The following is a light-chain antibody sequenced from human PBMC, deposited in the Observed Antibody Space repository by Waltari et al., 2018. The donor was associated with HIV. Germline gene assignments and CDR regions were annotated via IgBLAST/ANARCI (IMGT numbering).Light chain of an antibody. CDR1: SSNIGNNA. CDR2: YDD. CDR3: AAWDDSLNGYV. V-gene: IGLV1-36*01. J-gene: IGLJ1*01. Sequence: QSVLTQPPSVSEAPRQRVTISCSGSSSNIGNNAVNWYQQFPGKPPKLLIYYDDLLASGVSDRFSASKSGTSASLAIRGLQSEDEADYYCAAWDDSLNGYVFGSGTKVTVL.